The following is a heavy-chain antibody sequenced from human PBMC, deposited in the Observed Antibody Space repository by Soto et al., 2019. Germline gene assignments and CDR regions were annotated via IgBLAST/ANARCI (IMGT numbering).Heavy chain of an antibody. Sequence: PGGSLRLSCAASGFTFSNYAMSWVRQAPGKGLEWVSAISSGGSTTYYADSVKGRISISRDNSKNTLYLQMNSLRAEDTAVYYCARGFQSSFGYWGQGTLVTVSS. D-gene: IGHD2-21*01. J-gene: IGHJ4*02. CDR3: ARGFQSSFGY. CDR2: ISSGGSTT. V-gene: IGHV3-23*01. CDR1: GFTFSNYA.